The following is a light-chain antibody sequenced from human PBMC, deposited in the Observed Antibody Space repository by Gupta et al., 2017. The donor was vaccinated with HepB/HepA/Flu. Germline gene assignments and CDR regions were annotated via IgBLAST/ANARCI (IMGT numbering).Light chain of an antibody. CDR1: QSLLFRSNNKNY. V-gene: IGKV4-1*01. CDR2: WAS. CDR3: QQFFNTLVS. J-gene: IGKJ4*01. Sequence: DIVMTQSPDSLAVSLGERATINCKSSQSLLFRSNNKNYLAWYQQKPGQPPKLLIYWASTRESGVPDRFSGSGSGTDFSLTISSLQAEDVAVYYCQQFFNTLVSFGGWTKVEIK.